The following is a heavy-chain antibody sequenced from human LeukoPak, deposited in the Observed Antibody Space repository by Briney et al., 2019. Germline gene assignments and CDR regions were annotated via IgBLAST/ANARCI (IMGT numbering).Heavy chain of an antibody. Sequence: SETLSLTCTVSGGSISSGGYYWSWIRQHPGKGLEWIGYIYYSGSTYYNPSLNSRVAISVDTSKNQFSLKLSSVTAADTAVYYCARGNAVGNYLDYWGQGTLVTVSS. D-gene: IGHD4-23*01. J-gene: IGHJ4*02. CDR3: ARGNAVGNYLDY. V-gene: IGHV4-31*03. CDR2: IYYSGST. CDR1: GGSISSGGYY.